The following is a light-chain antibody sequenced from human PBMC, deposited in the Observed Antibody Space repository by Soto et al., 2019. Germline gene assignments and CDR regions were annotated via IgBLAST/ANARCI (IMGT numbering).Light chain of an antibody. CDR2: GAS. CDR1: QSVSNN. J-gene: IGKJ1*01. Sequence: EVVLTQSTAILSVSPGDRATLSCRAGQSVSNNLAWYQQKPGQTPRLAIYGASNRATGVPARFSGSGSGTDFTLTISSLQSEDFAVYYCLLYDDWHRTFGQGTKVDIK. CDR3: LLYDDWHRT. V-gene: IGKV3-15*01.